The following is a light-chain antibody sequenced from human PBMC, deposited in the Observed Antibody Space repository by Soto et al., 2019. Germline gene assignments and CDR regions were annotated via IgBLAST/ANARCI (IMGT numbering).Light chain of an antibody. J-gene: IGLJ2*01. Sequence: QSALTQPRSGSGSPGQSFTISRTETTGDVGGYNYVSWYQQHPGKAPKLMIYDVSKRPSGVPDRSSGSKSGNTASLTISGLQAEDEADYYCCSYAGSPEVFGGGTKVTVL. CDR2: DVS. V-gene: IGLV2-11*01. CDR1: TGDVGGYNY. CDR3: CSYAGSPEV.